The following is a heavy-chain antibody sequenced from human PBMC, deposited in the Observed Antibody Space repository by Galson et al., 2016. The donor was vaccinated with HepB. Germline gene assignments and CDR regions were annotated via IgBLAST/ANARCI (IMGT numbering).Heavy chain of an antibody. J-gene: IGHJ5*02. CDR3: AGVVVAATNWFDP. CDR1: GGSFNVYY. D-gene: IGHD2-15*01. Sequence: SETLSLTCGVSGGSFNVYYWSWIRQPPGKGLEWIGEVNHSGATKYNPTLKCRVTISADTPKNQFSLKLTSMTAADTAVYYCAGVVVAATNWFDPWGQGTLVTVSS. V-gene: IGHV4-34*01. CDR2: VNHSGAT.